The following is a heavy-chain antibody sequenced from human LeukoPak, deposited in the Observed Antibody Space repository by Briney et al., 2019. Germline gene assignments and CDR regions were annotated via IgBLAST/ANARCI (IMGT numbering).Heavy chain of an antibody. J-gene: IGHJ4*02. Sequence: GGSLRLSCAASGFTFRDYAMSWVRQAPGKGLEWVSVIGGSGGSTYYADSVKGRFTISRDDSKNTLYLQMDSLRAEDTAVYHCAKEGCTGTNCYINCWGQGTLVTVSS. D-gene: IGHD2-2*02. CDR2: IGGSGGST. CDR1: GFTFRDYA. CDR3: AKEGCTGTNCYINC. V-gene: IGHV3-23*01.